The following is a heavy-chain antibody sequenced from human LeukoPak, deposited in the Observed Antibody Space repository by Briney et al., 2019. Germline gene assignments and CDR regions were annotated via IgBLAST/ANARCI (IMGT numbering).Heavy chain of an antibody. V-gene: IGHV3-66*01. Sequence: GSLRLSCAASGFSSSDYYMSWVRQAPGKGLEWVSVIYSGGSTYYADSVKGRFTISRDNSKNTLYLQMNSLRAEDTAVYYCARVGITMVRGFDYWGQGTLVTVSS. J-gene: IGHJ4*02. CDR2: IYSGGST. CDR3: ARVGITMVRGFDY. D-gene: IGHD3-10*01. CDR1: GFSSSDYY.